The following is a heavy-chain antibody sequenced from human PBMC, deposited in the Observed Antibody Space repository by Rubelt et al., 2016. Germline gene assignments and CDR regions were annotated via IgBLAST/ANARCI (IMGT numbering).Heavy chain of an antibody. CDR1: GFTFSSYA. J-gene: IGHJ4*02. CDR2: ISGSGGST. Sequence: WAASGFTFSSYAMSWVRQAPGKGLEWVSAISGSGGSTYYADSVKGRFTISRDNSKNTLYLQMNSLIAEDTAVYYCARGTVVTDFDYWGQGTLVTVSS. D-gene: IGHD4-23*01. CDR3: ARGTVVTDFDY. V-gene: IGHV3-23*01.